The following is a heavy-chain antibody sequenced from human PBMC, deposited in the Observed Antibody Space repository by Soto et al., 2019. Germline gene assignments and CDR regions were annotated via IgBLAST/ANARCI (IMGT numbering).Heavy chain of an antibody. J-gene: IGHJ4*02. Sequence: SETLSLTCTVSGGPISSYYWRWIRQPPGKGLEWIGYIYYSGSTNYNPSLKSRVTISVDTSKNQFSLKLGSVTAADTAVYYCARAPANPDSYYYDSSGYLDYCDYWGQGTLVTVSS. CDR2: IYYSGST. CDR3: ARAPANPDSYYYDSSGYLDYCDY. V-gene: IGHV4-59*01. D-gene: IGHD3-22*01. CDR1: GGPISSYY.